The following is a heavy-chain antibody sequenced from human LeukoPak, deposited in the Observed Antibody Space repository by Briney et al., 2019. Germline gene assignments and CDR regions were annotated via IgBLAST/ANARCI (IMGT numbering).Heavy chain of an antibody. CDR2: ISSSGGHI. V-gene: IGHV3-21*01. D-gene: IGHD5-12*01. CDR3: ARGLGWITPGAPYFDL. J-gene: IGHJ4*01. Sequence: GGSLRLSCAASGFTFNTQSMNWVRQAPGKGVEWLSAISSSGGHIYYAGSVQGRFTTSRDDAKESGYLQLNSLRAEDTAVYYCARGLGWITPGAPYFDLWGHGTLVTVSS. CDR1: GFTFNTQS.